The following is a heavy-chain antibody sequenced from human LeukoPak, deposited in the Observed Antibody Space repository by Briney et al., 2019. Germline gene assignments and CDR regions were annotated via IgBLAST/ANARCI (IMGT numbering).Heavy chain of an antibody. Sequence: GGSLRLSCAASRFTFSNYGMHWVRQAPGKGLEWVAVLSYDGSSKYYADSVKGRFTISRDNSKNTLYLQMNSLRAEDTAVYYCARDPHRGGDFDYWGQGTLVTVSS. CDR2: LSYDGSSK. V-gene: IGHV3-30*03. CDR3: ARDPHRGGDFDY. J-gene: IGHJ4*02. CDR1: RFTFSNYG. D-gene: IGHD2-21*01.